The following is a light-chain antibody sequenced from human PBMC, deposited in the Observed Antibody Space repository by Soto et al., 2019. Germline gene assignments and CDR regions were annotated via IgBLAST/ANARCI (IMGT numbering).Light chain of an antibody. V-gene: IGLV2-14*03. Sequence: QSALTQPASVSGSPGQSITISCTGTSSDIGAYNFVSWYQQHPGKAPKLIIYDVFDRPSGVSDRFSGSKSDNTASLTISGLQAEDEADYYCGSYTSSDTVVFGGGTEVTVL. CDR3: GSYTSSDTVV. J-gene: IGLJ3*02. CDR1: SSDIGAYNF. CDR2: DVF.